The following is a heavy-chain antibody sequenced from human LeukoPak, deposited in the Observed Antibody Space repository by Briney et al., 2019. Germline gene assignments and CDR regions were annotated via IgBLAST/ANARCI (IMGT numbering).Heavy chain of an antibody. Sequence: GGSLRLSCAASGFTFSSYEMNWVRQAPGKGLEWVSYISSSGSTIYYADSVKGRFTISRDNAKNSLYLQMNSLRAEDTAVYYCASFPPPLDYWGQGTLVTVSS. CDR2: ISSSGSTI. J-gene: IGHJ4*02. CDR3: ASFPPPLDY. CDR1: GFTFSSYE. V-gene: IGHV3-48*03.